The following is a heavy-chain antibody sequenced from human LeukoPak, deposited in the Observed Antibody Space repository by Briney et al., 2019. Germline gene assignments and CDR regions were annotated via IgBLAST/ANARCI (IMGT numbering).Heavy chain of an antibody. CDR2: ISYDGSNK. V-gene: IGHV3-30-3*01. J-gene: IGHJ4*02. CDR3: ARAFYGATVTSFDY. D-gene: IGHD4-17*01. Sequence: PGRSLRLSCAAPGFTFSSYAMHWIRQAPGKGLEWVAVISYDGSNKYYADSVKGRFTISRDNSKNTLYLQMNSLRAEDTAVYYCARAFYGATVTSFDYWGQGTLVTVSS. CDR1: GFTFSSYA.